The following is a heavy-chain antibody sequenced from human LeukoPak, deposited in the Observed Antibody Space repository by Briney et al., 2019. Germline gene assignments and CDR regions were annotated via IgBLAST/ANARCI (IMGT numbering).Heavy chain of an antibody. CDR1: RFTFDDYG. CDR3: ARSSGSSGLDAFDI. J-gene: IGHJ3*02. CDR2: INWNGGST. D-gene: IGHD1-26*01. V-gene: IGHV3-20*04. Sequence: TGGSLRLSCAASRFTFDDYGMSWVRQAPGKGLEWVSGINWNGGSTVYADSVKGRFTISRDNAKNSLYLQMNSLRAEDTALYYCARSSGSSGLDAFDIWGQGTMVTVSS.